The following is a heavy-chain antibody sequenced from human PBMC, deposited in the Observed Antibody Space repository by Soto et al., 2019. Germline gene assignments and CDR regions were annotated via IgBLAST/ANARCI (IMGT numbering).Heavy chain of an antibody. CDR1: GFPFSYAW. V-gene: IGHV3-15*01. J-gene: IGHJ4*02. D-gene: IGHD3-16*02. CDR2: IKSETDGGTT. CDR3: TTYDYIGGNSRIRWAY. Sequence: SLRLSCAASGFPFSYAWMSWVRQAPGEGLEWVARIKSETDGGTTDYAAPVEGRFTISRHDSKNTLDLQMNNLKTEDTAVYYCTTYDYIGGNSRIRWAYWGQGTLVTVSS.